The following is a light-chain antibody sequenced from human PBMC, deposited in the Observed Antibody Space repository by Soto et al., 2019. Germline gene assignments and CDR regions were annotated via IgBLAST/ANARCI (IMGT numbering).Light chain of an antibody. J-gene: IGKJ1*01. Sequence: EIVMTQSPATLSVSPVEIAILCFRASQSVSINLAWYQQKPGQAPRLFIYGASTRATGVPARFSGSGSGTEFTLAISSLQSEDFAVYFCQQYHDRWTFGQGTKVDIK. CDR2: GAS. V-gene: IGKV3-15*01. CDR3: QQYHDRWT. CDR1: QSVSIN.